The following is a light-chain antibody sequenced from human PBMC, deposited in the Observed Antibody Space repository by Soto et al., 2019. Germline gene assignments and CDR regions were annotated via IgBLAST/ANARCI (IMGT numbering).Light chain of an antibody. CDR2: GTS. CDR1: QSMSNRY. J-gene: IGKJ2*01. CDR3: QQYTNSPPMST. Sequence: DIVLTQSPGTLSLSPGERATLSCRASQSMSNRYLAWYHQKPGQAPRLLIYGTSNRASGIPDRFSGSGSGKDFTLTISRLEPEDFALYYCQQYTNSPPMSTFGQGTRLEI. V-gene: IGKV3-20*01.